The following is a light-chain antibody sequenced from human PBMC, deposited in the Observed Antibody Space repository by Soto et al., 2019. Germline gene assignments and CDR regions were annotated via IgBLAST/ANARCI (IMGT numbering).Light chain of an antibody. J-gene: IGLJ2*01. V-gene: IGLV1-47*01. CDR1: NSNIGSPY. CDR3: AAWDNSLVGGPA. Sequence: QSVLTQPPSASGTPGQRVTISCSGSNSNIGSPYVYWYQQLPGTAPKLLLYRNNQRHSGVPDRFSGSKSGTSASMAISGLRSEDEADYYCAAWDNSLVGGPAFGGGTKVTGL. CDR2: RNN.